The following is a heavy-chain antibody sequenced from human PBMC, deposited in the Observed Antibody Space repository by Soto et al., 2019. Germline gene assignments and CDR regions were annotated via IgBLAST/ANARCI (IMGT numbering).Heavy chain of an antibody. V-gene: IGHV4-34*01. Sequence: QVQLQQWGAGLLKPSETLSLTCAVYVGSFSGYYWSWIRQPPGKGLEWIGEINHNGSTNYNPSLKSRVTISVDTSKYQFSLKLSSVTAADTAVYYCARMAVVIAIRYFDLWGRGTLVTVSS. CDR2: INHNGST. CDR1: VGSFSGYY. CDR3: ARMAVVIAIRYFDL. J-gene: IGHJ2*01. D-gene: IGHD2-21*01.